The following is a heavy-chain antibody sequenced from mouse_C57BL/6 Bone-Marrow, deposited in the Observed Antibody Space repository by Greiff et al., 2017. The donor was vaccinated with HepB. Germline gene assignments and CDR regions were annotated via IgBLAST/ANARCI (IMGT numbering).Heavy chain of an antibody. CDR1: GYPFPRSW. CDR2: LHPNSGST. J-gene: IGHJ3*01. CDR3: ARTAFAD. Sequence: VQLQPPVAALVTPGASVPLSCPASGYPFPRSWLHWLTPRPGQGLAWIGMLHPNSGSTNYNEKFKSKATLTVDKSSSTAYMQLSSLTSEDSAVYYCARTAFADWGQGTLVTVAA. V-gene: IGHV1-64*01.